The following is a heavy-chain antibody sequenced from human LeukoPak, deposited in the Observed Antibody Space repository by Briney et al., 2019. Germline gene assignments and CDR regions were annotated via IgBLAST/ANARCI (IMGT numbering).Heavy chain of an antibody. CDR3: ARGLTIFGVVTSQYYFDY. V-gene: IGHV3-7*01. Sequence: GGSLRLSCAASGFTFSSYWMSWVRQAPGKGLEWVANIKQDGSEKYYVDSVKGRFTISRDNAKNSLYLQMNSLRAEDTAVYYCARGLTIFGVVTSQYYFDYWGQGTLVTVSS. CDR2: IKQDGSEK. J-gene: IGHJ4*02. CDR1: GFTFSSYW. D-gene: IGHD3-3*01.